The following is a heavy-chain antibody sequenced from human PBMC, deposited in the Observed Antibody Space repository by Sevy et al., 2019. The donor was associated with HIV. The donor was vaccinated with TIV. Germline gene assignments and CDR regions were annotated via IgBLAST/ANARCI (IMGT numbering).Heavy chain of an antibody. CDR2: ITPSGDTT. J-gene: IGHJ4*02. Sequence: ASVKVSCKAAGYNFTSYYIDWVRQAPGQGLEWMGIITPSGDTTTYSQKFQGRVTMTSDTSTSTVYMELSSLRYDDTAVYYCTRVRSFGFEYWGQGTLVTVSS. V-gene: IGHV1-46*01. CDR1: GYNFTSYY. CDR3: TRVRSFGFEY. D-gene: IGHD3-16*01.